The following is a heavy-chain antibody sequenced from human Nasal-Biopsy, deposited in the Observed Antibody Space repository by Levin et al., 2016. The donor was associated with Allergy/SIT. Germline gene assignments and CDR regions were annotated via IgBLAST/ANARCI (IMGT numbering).Heavy chain of an antibody. V-gene: IGHV4-4*07. D-gene: IGHD1-1*01. CDR3: ATGPGYNFGSNWFFQR. Sequence: SETLSLTCTVSTGYITSYYWSWIRQPPGRDWNGLGTSISVGVNLQPSLKSRVTMSMDTSESHFSLQLASVTAADTAVYFCATGPGYNFGSNWFFQRWGRGTLVTVSS. J-gene: IGHJ2*01. CDR1: TGYITSYY. CDR2: SISVGV.